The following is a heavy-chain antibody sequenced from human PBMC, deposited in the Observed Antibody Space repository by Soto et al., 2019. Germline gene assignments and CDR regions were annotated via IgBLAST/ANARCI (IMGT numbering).Heavy chain of an antibody. J-gene: IGHJ6*03. Sequence: SLRLSCAASGFTFSSYGMHWVRQAPGKGLEWVAVISYDGSNKYYADSVKGRFTISRDNSKNTLYLQMNSLRAEDTAVYYCAKVSSGWYYYHYYMAVCGKGTSVTVSS. V-gene: IGHV3-30*18. CDR1: GFTFSSYG. D-gene: IGHD6-19*01. CDR3: AKVSSGWYYYHYYMAV. CDR2: ISYDGSNK.